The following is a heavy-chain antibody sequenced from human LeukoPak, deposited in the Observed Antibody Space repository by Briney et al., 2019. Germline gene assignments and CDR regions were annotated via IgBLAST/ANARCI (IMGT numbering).Heavy chain of an antibody. D-gene: IGHD3-10*01. CDR1: GYTFTGYY. CDR2: INPNSGGT. CDR3: ARDLYGSGSSP. Sequence: ASVKVSCKASGYTFTGYYMHWVRQAPGQGLEWMGWINPNSGGTNYAQKFQGWVTMTRDTSISTAYMELSSLRSEDTAVYYCARDLYGSGSSPWGQGTLVTVSS. J-gene: IGHJ5*02. V-gene: IGHV1-2*04.